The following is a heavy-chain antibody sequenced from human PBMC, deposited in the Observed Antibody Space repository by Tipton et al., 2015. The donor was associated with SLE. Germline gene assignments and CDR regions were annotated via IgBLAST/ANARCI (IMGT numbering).Heavy chain of an antibody. CDR1: GYTFTSYG. D-gene: IGHD2-2*01. CDR2: ISAYNGNT. V-gene: IGHV1-18*01. CDR3: ARDCEGASMDRRRTPFDY. Sequence: QSGAEVKKPGSSFPPPFKASGYTFTSYGISWVRQAPGQGLEWMGWISAYNGNTNYAQKLQGRVTMTTDTSTSTAYMELRSLRSDDTAVYYCARDCEGASMDRRRTPFDYWGQGTLVTVSS. J-gene: IGHJ4*02.